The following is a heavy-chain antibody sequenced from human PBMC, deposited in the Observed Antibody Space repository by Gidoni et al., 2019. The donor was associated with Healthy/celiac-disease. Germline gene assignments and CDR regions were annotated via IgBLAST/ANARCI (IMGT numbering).Heavy chain of an antibody. J-gene: IGHJ4*02. Sequence: EVQMVESGGGLVKPGGSLRLSCAASGFTFSSYSMNWVRQAPGKGLEWDSSISSSSSYIYYADSVKGRFTISRDNAKNSLYLQMNSLRAEDTAVYYCARGGYCSGGSCYSGPEDYWGQGTLVTVSS. V-gene: IGHV3-21*01. CDR3: ARGGYCSGGSCYSGPEDY. CDR2: ISSSSSYI. CDR1: GFTFSSYS. D-gene: IGHD2-15*01.